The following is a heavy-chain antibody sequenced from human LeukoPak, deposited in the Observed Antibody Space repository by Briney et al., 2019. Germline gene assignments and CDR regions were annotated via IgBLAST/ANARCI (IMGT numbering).Heavy chain of an antibody. CDR2: ISYDGSNK. CDR1: GFTFSSYA. J-gene: IGHJ3*02. CDR3: AREVIVVVIGDAFDI. Sequence: SGGSLRLSCAASGFTFSSYAMHWVRQAPGKGLEWVAVISYDGSNKYYADSVKGRFTISRDNSKNTLYLQMNSLRAEDTAVYYCAREVIVVVIGDAFDIWGQGTMVTVSS. D-gene: IGHD3-22*01. V-gene: IGHV3-30*04.